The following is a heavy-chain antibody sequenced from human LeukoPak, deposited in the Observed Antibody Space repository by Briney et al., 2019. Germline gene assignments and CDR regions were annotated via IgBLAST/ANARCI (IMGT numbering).Heavy chain of an antibody. Sequence: GGSLRLSCTASGFTFSSYTMTWVRQAPGKGLKWVSTITTGDGNTYYADSVNGRFTVSRDDSKNTLYLQMNSLRAEDTAVYYCAKDGGLWVSAHWGDSWGRGTLVTVSS. CDR1: GFTFSSYT. D-gene: IGHD7-27*01. CDR2: ITTGDGNT. J-gene: IGHJ4*02. V-gene: IGHV3-23*01. CDR3: AKDGGLWVSAHWGDS.